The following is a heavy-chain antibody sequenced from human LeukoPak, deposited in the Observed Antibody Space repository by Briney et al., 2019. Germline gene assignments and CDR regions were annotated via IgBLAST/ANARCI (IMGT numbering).Heavy chain of an antibody. CDR3: ARGFYTYDQ. V-gene: IGHV3-11*04. CDR1: GFNFSDYY. Sequence: GGSLRLSCAASGFNFSDYYMSWIRQAPGEGLEWVSSISSSDNAIYYTDSVKGRFAISRDNAKNSLYLQMNSLRAEDTAVYYCARGFYTYDQWGQGTLVTVSS. CDR2: ISSSDNAI. J-gene: IGHJ5*02. D-gene: IGHD5-24*01.